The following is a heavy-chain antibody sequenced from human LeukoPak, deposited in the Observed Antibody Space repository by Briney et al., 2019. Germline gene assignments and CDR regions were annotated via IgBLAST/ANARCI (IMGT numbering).Heavy chain of an antibody. J-gene: IGHJ2*01. Sequence: GGSLRLSCEASGFTFGTYGMTWVRQAPGKGLEWVSGITGSSTWTYYADSVRGRFTISRGNSKNTLHLQMNNLTADDTAIYYCARELVSLGTGYFDLWGRGTLVTVSS. V-gene: IGHV3-23*01. D-gene: IGHD7-27*01. CDR2: ITGSSTWT. CDR3: ARELVSLGTGYFDL. CDR1: GFTFGTYG.